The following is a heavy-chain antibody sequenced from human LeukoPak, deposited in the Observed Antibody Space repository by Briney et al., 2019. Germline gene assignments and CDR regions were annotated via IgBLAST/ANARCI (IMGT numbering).Heavy chain of an antibody. J-gene: IGHJ4*02. D-gene: IGHD1-26*01. CDR2: IYYSGST. Sequence: PSETLSLTCTVSGGSISSYYWSWIRQPPGKGLEWIGYIYYSGSTNYNPSLKSRVTISVDTSKNQFSLKLSSVTAADTAVYYCARASYSETYQYYFDYWGQGTLVTVSS. CDR1: GGSISSYY. V-gene: IGHV4-59*01. CDR3: ARASYSETYQYYFDY.